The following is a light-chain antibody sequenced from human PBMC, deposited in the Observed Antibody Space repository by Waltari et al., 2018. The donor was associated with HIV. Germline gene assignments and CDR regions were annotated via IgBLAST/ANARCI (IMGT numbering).Light chain of an antibody. CDR1: QSISNW. CDR3: QQYNSLPWT. Sequence: DILMTQSPSTLSAYVGDRVTMTCRASQSISNWLAWYQQKPGKAPKILIYKASSLQSGVPSRFSGSGSGTEFTLTITSLQPDDFATYYCQQYNSLPWTFGQGTKVEIE. J-gene: IGKJ1*01. CDR2: KAS. V-gene: IGKV1-5*03.